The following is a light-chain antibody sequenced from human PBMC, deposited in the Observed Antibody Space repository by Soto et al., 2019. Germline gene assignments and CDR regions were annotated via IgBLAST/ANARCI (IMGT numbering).Light chain of an antibody. Sequence: EIVLTQSPGTLSLSPGERATLSCRASQSVTSTYLAWYQQKPGQAPRLLIYGASNRATGIPDRFTGSGSGTDFTLPSSRREPEDFAVYYCQQYGSSPLTFGGGTKVEIK. J-gene: IGKJ4*01. CDR3: QQYGSSPLT. V-gene: IGKV3-20*01. CDR1: QSVTSTY. CDR2: GAS.